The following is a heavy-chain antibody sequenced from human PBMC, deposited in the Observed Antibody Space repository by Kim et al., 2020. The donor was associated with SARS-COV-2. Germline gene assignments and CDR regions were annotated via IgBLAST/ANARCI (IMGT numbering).Heavy chain of an antibody. D-gene: IGHD3-10*01. CDR2: IAYDRSTI. V-gene: IGHV3-30-3*01. CDR3: LTESRCRGFEL. Sequence: GGSLRLSCAASGFTFSAHDLHWVRQAPGKGLEWVSYIAYDRSTIYYPDSVKGRFIISRDNTKSTLYLQMNSLRPEDTAVYYCLTESRCRGFELWGQGTLVTVSS. J-gene: IGHJ1*01. CDR1: GFTFSAHD.